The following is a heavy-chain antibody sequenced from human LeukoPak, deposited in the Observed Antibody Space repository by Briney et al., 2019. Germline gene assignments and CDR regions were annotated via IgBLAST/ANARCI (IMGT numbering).Heavy chain of an antibody. CDR3: ASRSGPDAFDI. J-gene: IGHJ3*02. Sequence: ASVKVSCKASGGTFSSYAISWVRQAPGQGLEWMGGIIPIFGTANYAQKFQGRVTITADESTSTAYMELRSLRSDDTAVYYCASRSGPDAFDIWGQGTMVTVSS. V-gene: IGHV1-69*13. D-gene: IGHD2-15*01. CDR1: GGTFSSYA. CDR2: IIPIFGTA.